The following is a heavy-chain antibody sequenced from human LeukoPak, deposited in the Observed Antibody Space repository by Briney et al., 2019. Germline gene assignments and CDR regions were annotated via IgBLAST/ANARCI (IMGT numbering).Heavy chain of an antibody. V-gene: IGHV4-39*01. D-gene: IGHD3-3*01. J-gene: IGHJ6*03. Sequence: SETLSLTCTVSGGSISSSSYYWGWIRQPPGKGLEWIGSIYYSGSTYYNPSLKSRVTISVDTSKNQFSLKLSSVTAADTAVYYCARGVTIFGVVTPDYYYYMDVWGKGTTVTVSS. CDR1: GGSISSSSYY. CDR2: IYYSGST. CDR3: ARGVTIFGVVTPDYYYYMDV.